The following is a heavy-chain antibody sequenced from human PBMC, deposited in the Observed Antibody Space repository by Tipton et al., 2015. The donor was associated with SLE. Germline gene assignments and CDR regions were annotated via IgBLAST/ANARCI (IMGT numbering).Heavy chain of an antibody. CDR1: GFTFSSYA. CDR2: VYYSGNT. Sequence: LRLSCAASGFTFSSYAMHWVRQAPGKGLEWIGTVYYSGNTYYNPSLKSRITISVDTSKNQFSLKLSSVTAADTAVYYCASLPVLTTQDDAFDIWGQGTMVIVSS. D-gene: IGHD4-17*01. V-gene: IGHV4-39*07. J-gene: IGHJ3*02. CDR3: ASLPVLTTQDDAFDI.